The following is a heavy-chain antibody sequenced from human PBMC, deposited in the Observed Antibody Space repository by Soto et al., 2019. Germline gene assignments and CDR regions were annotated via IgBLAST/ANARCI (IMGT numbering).Heavy chain of an antibody. CDR1: GYTFTSYY. J-gene: IGHJ3*02. CDR3: ARDRSYDFWSGSIYAFDI. Sequence: ASVKVSCKASGYTFTSYYRHWVREAPGQGLEWMGIINPSGGSTSYAQKFQGRVTMTRDTSTSTVYMELSSLRSEDTAVYYCARDRSYDFWSGSIYAFDIWGQGTMVTVSS. D-gene: IGHD3-3*01. V-gene: IGHV1-46*03. CDR2: INPSGGST.